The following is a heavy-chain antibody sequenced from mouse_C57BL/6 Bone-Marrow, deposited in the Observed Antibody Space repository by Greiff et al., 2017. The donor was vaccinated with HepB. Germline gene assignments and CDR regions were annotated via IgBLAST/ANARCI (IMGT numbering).Heavy chain of an antibody. CDR3: AIYYYGSSPYWYFDV. Sequence: DVKLQESGPELVKPGASVKMSCKASGYTFTDYNMHWVKQSHGKSLEWIGYINPNNGGTSYNQKFKGKATLTVNKSSSTAYMELRSLTSEDSAVYYCAIYYYGSSPYWYFDVWGTGTTVTVSS. CDR2: INPNNGGT. V-gene: IGHV1-22*01. CDR1: GYTFTDYN. D-gene: IGHD1-1*01. J-gene: IGHJ1*03.